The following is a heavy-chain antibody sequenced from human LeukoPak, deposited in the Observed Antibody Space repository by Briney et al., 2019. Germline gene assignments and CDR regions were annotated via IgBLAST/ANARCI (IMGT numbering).Heavy chain of an antibody. Sequence: GGSLRLSCAASGFTFSSYWMSWVRQAPGKGLEWVANIKQDGSEKYYVDSVKGRFTISRDNAKNSLYLQMNSLRAEDTAVYYCARVSYGSGTHFADYWGQGTLVTVSS. J-gene: IGHJ4*02. D-gene: IGHD3-10*01. CDR1: GFTFSSYW. CDR2: IKQDGSEK. V-gene: IGHV3-7*03. CDR3: ARVSYGSGTHFADY.